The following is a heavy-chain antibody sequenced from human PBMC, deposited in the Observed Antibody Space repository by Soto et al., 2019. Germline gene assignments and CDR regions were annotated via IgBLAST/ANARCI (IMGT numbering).Heavy chain of an antibody. CDR3: TTGRESGRYFDWLLSPVDY. J-gene: IGHJ4*02. CDR1: GFTFSNAW. CDR2: IKSKTDGGTT. Sequence: GGSLRLSCAASGFTFSNAWMNWVRQAPGKGLEWVGRIKSKTDGGTTDYAAPVKGRFTISRDDSKNTLYLQMNSLKTEDTAVYYCTTGRESGRYFDWLLSPVDYWGQGTLVTVSS. V-gene: IGHV3-15*07. D-gene: IGHD3-9*01.